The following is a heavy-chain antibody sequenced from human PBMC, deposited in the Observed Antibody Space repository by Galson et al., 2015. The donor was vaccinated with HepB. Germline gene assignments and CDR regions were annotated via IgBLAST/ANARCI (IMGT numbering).Heavy chain of an antibody. CDR2: INTNNGNQ. Sequence: SVKVSCKASRYIFTNYAMNWVRQAPGQGLEWMGWINTNNGNQTYAKGFTGGFVFSLDTSVSTAYLQINGLKAEDTAVYYWARHHGAFDIWGQGTMVTVSS. CDR1: RYIFTNYA. V-gene: IGHV7-4-1*02. J-gene: IGHJ3*02. CDR3: ARHHGAFDI.